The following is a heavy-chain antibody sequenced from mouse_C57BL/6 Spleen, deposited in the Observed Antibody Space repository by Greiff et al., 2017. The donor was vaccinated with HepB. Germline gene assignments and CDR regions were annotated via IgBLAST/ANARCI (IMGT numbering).Heavy chain of an antibody. CDR2: IYPGDGST. V-gene: IGHV1-85*01. CDR1: GYTFTSYD. D-gene: IGHD1-3*01. J-gene: IGHJ1*03. CDR3: TRDLVARYFDD. Sequence: QVQLQQSGPELVKPGASVKLSCKASGYTFTSYDINWVKQRPGQGLEWIGWIYPGDGSTKYNEKFKGKATLTVDTSSSTAYMELNSLTSEDSAVYFCTRDLVARYFDDWGTGTTVTVSS.